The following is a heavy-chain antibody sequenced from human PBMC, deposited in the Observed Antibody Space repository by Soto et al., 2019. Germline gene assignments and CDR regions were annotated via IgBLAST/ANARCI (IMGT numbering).Heavy chain of an antibody. CDR2: ISGSGGNT. CDR3: AKVLGYYDILTGYSNFDY. Sequence: GGSLRLSCAASGYTFSSCAMTWVRQAPGKGLEWVSAISGSGGNTYYADSVKGRFTISRDNSKNTLYLQMSSLRAEDTAVYYCAKVLGYYDILTGYSNFDYWGQGTLVTVSS. CDR1: GYTFSSCA. J-gene: IGHJ4*02. V-gene: IGHV3-23*01. D-gene: IGHD3-9*01.